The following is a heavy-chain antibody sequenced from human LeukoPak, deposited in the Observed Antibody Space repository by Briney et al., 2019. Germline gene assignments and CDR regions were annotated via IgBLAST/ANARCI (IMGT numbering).Heavy chain of an antibody. CDR3: ARVAKERVGGVYYFDY. Sequence: PGGSLRLSCAASRFTFSSYDMHWVRQAPGKGLEWVAFIRYDASDEYYADSVKGRFTISRDNSKNTLYLQMNSLRPEDTAVYYCARVAKERVGGVYYFDYWGQGTLVTVSS. D-gene: IGHD1-1*01. V-gene: IGHV3-30*02. J-gene: IGHJ4*02. CDR2: IRYDASDE. CDR1: RFTFSSYD.